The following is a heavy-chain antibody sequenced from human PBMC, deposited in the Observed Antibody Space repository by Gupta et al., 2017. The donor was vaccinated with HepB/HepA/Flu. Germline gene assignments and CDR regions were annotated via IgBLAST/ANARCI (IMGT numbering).Heavy chain of an antibody. CDR3: ARDGDGEGPGRFDP. Sequence: QVQLQESGPGLVKPSETLSLTCTVSGGSISSYYWSWIRQPAGKGLEWIGRIYTSGSTNYNPSLKSRVTMSVDTSKNQFSLKLSSGTAADTAVYYWARDGDGEGPGRFDPWGQGTLVTVSS. V-gene: IGHV4-4*07. J-gene: IGHJ5*02. D-gene: IGHD3-10*01. CDR1: GGSISSYY. CDR2: IYTSGST.